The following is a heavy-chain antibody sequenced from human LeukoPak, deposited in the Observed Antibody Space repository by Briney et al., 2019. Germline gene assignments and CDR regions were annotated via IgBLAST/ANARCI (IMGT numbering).Heavy chain of an antibody. CDR3: AKKCDNWIDY. Sequence: PGRSLRLSCAASGFTFDNSGMHWVRQAPGKGLEWMAVISYDGTNSYYADSVKGRFAISRDNSKNTVFLQMNSLRVEDTAVYYCAKKCDNWIDYWGQGTLVTVSS. CDR1: GFTFDNSG. J-gene: IGHJ4*02. CDR2: ISYDGTNS. V-gene: IGHV3-30*18. D-gene: IGHD2-21*01.